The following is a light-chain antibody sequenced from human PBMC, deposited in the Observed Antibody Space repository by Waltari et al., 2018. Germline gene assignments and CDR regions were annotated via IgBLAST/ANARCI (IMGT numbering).Light chain of an antibody. V-gene: IGLV2-23*02. CDR3: CSYAGSSPYV. CDR2: EVS. J-gene: IGLJ1*01. CDR1: SSDVGSYNL. Sequence: QSALTQPASVSGSPGQSITISCTGTSSDVGSYNLFSWYQQHPGKAPKIMIYEVSKRPSGVSNRFSGSKSGNTASLTISGLQAEDEADYYCCSYAGSSPYVFGSGTKVTVV.